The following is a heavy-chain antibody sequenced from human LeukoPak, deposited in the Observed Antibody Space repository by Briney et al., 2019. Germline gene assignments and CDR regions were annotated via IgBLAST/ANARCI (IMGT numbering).Heavy chain of an antibody. CDR2: ISGSGGST. CDR3: ARGGFGELY. CDR1: GFTFSSYA. J-gene: IGHJ4*02. Sequence: GGSLRLSCAASGFTFSSYAMSWVRQAPGMGLEWVSTISGSGGSTYYADSVKGRFTISRDNAKNSLFLQMNSLRAEDTAVYYCARGGFGELYWGQGALVTVSS. V-gene: IGHV3-23*01. D-gene: IGHD3-10*01.